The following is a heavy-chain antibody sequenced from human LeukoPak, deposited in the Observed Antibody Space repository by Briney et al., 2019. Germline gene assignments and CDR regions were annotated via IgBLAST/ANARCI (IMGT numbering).Heavy chain of an antibody. J-gene: IGHJ2*01. CDR3: ARGRSSSGWYFSRYFDL. Sequence: GGSLRLSCAASGFTFSSYGMHWVRQAPGKGLEWVAFIRYDGSNKYYADSVKGRFTISRDNSKNTLYLQMNSLRAEDTAVYYCARGRSSSGWYFSRYFDLWGRGTLVTVSS. CDR1: GFTFSSYG. D-gene: IGHD6-19*01. V-gene: IGHV3-30*02. CDR2: IRYDGSNK.